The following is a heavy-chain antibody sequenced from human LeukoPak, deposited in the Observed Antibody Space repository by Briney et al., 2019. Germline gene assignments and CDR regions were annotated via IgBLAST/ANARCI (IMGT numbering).Heavy chain of an antibody. D-gene: IGHD3-3*01. CDR3: ARGEEYYDFWSGYYNGFDY. CDR2: IYHSGST. Sequence: SGTLSLTCAVSGGSISSSNWWSWVRQPPGKGLEWIGEIYHSGSTNYNPSLKSRVTISVDKSKNQFSLKLSSVTAADTAVYYCARGEEYYDFWSGYYNGFDYWGQGTLVTVSS. V-gene: IGHV4-4*02. CDR1: GGSISSSNW. J-gene: IGHJ4*02.